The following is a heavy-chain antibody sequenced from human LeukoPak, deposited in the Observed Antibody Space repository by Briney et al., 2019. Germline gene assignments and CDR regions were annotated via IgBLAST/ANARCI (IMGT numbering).Heavy chain of an antibody. CDR2: ISAYNGNT. J-gene: IGHJ1*01. CDR3: ATQGSSSWYYYFQH. CDR1: GYTFTNYG. D-gene: IGHD6-13*01. V-gene: IGHV1-18*01. Sequence: ASVKVSCKASGYTFTNYGISWVRQAPGQGLEWMGWISAYNGNTDYAQKLQGRVTMTTDTSTSTAYMELRSLRSDDTAVYYCATQGSSSWYYYFQHWGQGTLVTVSS.